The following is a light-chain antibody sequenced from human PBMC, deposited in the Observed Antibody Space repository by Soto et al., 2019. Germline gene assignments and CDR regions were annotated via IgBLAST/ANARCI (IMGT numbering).Light chain of an antibody. V-gene: IGLV1-44*01. CDR3: AAWHDSQNGPV. CDR2: SDN. J-gene: IGLJ2*01. CDR1: SSNIGSNT. Sequence: QYVLTQPPSASGTPGQRVTISGSGSSSNIGSNTVNWYQQLPGMPPKLLIYSDNKRPSGVPDRFSGSKSGTSASLVISGLQSEDEADYYCAAWHDSQNGPVFGGGTKLTVL.